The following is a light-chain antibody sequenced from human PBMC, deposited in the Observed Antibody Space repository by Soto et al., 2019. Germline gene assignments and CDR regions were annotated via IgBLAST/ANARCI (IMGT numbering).Light chain of an antibody. CDR3: QQYQNLWT. Sequence: IVLTQSPATLSVSPGERATLSCRAGQTIYSNVAWYQQRPGQAPRLLIYRASTRATGVPVRFSGSGSGTEFTLTISGLQSEDFALYYCQQYQNLWTFGQGTKVHI. CDR2: RAS. J-gene: IGKJ1*01. CDR1: QTIYSN. V-gene: IGKV3-15*01.